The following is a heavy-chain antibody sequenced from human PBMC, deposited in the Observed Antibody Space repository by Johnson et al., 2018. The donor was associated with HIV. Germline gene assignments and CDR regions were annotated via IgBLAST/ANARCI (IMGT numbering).Heavy chain of an antibody. J-gene: IGHJ3*02. V-gene: IGHV3-30*04. CDR1: GFTFSSYA. Sequence: VQLVESGGGVVQPGRSLRLSCAASGFTFSSYAMHWVRQAPGKGLEWVAAIGYDGNDKDYADSVKGRFTISRDNSRNTLYLHLNSLRAVDTAVSNCARVGANFDAFDIWGQGTMVTVSS. CDR2: IGYDGNDK. CDR3: ARVGANFDAFDI. D-gene: IGHD4/OR15-4a*01.